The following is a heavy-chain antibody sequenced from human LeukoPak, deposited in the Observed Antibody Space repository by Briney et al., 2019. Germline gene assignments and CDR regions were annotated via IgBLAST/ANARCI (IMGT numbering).Heavy chain of an antibody. Sequence: QPGGSLRLSCAASGFTFSSYGMHWVRQAPGKGLEWVSYISSSSSTIYYADSVKGRFTISRDNAKNSLYLQMNSLRDEDTAVYYCARVGDWDIVVVPAPYYYYGMDVWGQGTTVTVSS. CDR2: ISSSSSTI. CDR3: ARVGDWDIVVVPAPYYYYGMDV. J-gene: IGHJ6*02. D-gene: IGHD2-2*01. V-gene: IGHV3-48*02. CDR1: GFTFSSYG.